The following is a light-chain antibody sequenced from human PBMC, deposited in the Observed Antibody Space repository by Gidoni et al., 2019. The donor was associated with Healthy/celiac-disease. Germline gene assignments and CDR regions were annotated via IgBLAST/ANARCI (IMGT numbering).Light chain of an antibody. V-gene: IGLV3-21*02. Sequence: SYVLTQPPSVSVAPGQTARTTCGGNNIGSKSVHWSQQKPGQAPVLVVYDDSDRPSGIPERFSGSNSGNTATLTISRVEAGDEADYYCQVWDSSSDHWVFGGGTKLTVL. CDR3: QVWDSSSDHWV. CDR2: DDS. J-gene: IGLJ3*02. CDR1: NIGSKS.